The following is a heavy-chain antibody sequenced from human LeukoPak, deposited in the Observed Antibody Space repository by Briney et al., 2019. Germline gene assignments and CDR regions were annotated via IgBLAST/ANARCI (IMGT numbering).Heavy chain of an antibody. CDR3: ARDLLVGEEKYTKAGY. Sequence: ASVKVSCKASGYTFTSYGISWVRQAPGQGLEWMGWISAYNGNTNYAQKLQGRVTMTTDTSTSTAYMELRSLRSDDTAVYYCARDLLVGEEKYTKAGYWGQGTLVTVSS. J-gene: IGHJ4*02. D-gene: IGHD3-16*01. CDR2: ISAYNGNT. V-gene: IGHV1-18*01. CDR1: GYTFTSYG.